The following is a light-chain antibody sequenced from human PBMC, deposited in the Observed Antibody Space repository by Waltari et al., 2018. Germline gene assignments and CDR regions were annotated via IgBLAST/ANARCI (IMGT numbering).Light chain of an antibody. Sequence: QSALTQPASVSGSPGQSTTISCTATRGALGPYNSFSWYRQYSGAAPKLIIYDVSNRPSEISDRFSGSKSGNTASLTISGLQAEDEAVYYCTSYRGSTSLVFGGGTKLTV. J-gene: IGLJ2*01. CDR2: DVS. CDR3: TSYRGSTSLV. CDR1: RGALGPYNS. V-gene: IGLV2-14*01.